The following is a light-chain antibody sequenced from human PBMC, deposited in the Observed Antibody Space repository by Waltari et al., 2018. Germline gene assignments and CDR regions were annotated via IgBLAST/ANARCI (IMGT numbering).Light chain of an antibody. V-gene: IGLV2-14*01. Sequence: QSALTHPASVSGSPGQSVTFLCAGTSNDVGGYNSVTWYQEHPGQAPRVIIYDVSDRPSGVSDRFSGSKSGNTASLTISGLQAEDEADYYCSSQSSNDVVLFGGGTKLTVL. CDR2: DVS. CDR1: SNDVGGYNS. J-gene: IGLJ2*01. CDR3: SSQSSNDVVL.